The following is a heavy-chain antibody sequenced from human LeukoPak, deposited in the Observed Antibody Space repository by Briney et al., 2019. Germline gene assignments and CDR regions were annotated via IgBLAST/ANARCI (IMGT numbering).Heavy chain of an antibody. CDR1: GGSVSSGNW. Sequence: SSETLSLTCAVSGGSVSSGNWWTWVRQPPGKGLEWIGEIHHGGNTKYNPSLKSRVTISVDKTKNQFSLRLSSVTAADTAVYYCAREPDMVTFGGVTANYFDLWGRGTLVTVSS. D-gene: IGHD3-16*01. CDR3: AREPDMVTFGGVTANYFDL. CDR2: IHHGGNT. V-gene: IGHV4-4*02. J-gene: IGHJ2*01.